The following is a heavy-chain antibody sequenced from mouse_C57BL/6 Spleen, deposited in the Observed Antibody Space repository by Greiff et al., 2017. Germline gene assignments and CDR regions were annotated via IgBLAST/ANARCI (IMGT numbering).Heavy chain of an antibody. CDR2: IYPGDGDT. CDR3: ARRLDGNDEY. V-gene: IGHV1-82*01. J-gene: IGHJ3*01. D-gene: IGHD2-2*01. CDR1: GYAFSTSW. Sequence: VQLQQSGPELVKPRASVKISCKASGYAFSTSWMNLVQQRPGKGFAWIGRIYPGDGDTNSNGTFKGKATLTADKSYSTAYMQLSSLTSEDSAVYCCARRLDGNDEYWGQGTLVTVSA.